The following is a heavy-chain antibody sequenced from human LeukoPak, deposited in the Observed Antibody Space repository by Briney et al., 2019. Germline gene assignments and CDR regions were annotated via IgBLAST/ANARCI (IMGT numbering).Heavy chain of an antibody. V-gene: IGHV4-28*03. Sequence: PSDTLSLTCAVSGYSIGGSNWWGWIRQPPGKGLEWIGHIYYSGSTYNNPSLKSRVTMSVDTSKNQFSLKLSSVTAADTAVYYCARAVRMVYYYGMDVWGQGTTVTVSS. CDR1: GYSIGGSNW. J-gene: IGHJ6*02. D-gene: IGHD2-8*01. CDR2: IYYSGST. CDR3: ARAVRMVYYYGMDV.